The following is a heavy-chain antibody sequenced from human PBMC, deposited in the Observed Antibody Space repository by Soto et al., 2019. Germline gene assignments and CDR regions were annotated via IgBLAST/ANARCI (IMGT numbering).Heavy chain of an antibody. J-gene: IGHJ6*03. CDR2: INHSGST. Sequence: SETLSLTCAVYGGSFSGYYWSWIRQPPGKGLEWIGEINHSGSTNYNPSLKSRVTISVDTSKNQFSLKLSSVTAADTAVYYCARGPPAGPLYMDVWGKGTTVTVSS. V-gene: IGHV4-34*01. CDR1: GGSFSGYY. CDR3: ARGPPAGPLYMDV.